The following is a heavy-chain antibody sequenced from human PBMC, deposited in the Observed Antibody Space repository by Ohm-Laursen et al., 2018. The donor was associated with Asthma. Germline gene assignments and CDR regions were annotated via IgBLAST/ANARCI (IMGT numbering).Heavy chain of an antibody. CDR3: GRKRGSCITSTCYSLDF. J-gene: IGHJ4*02. D-gene: IGHD2-15*01. CDR2: INSVLATT. CDR1: GYTFSDYY. V-gene: IGHV1-69*13. Sequence: SVKVSCKGSGYTFSDYYVQWVRQAPGQGLEWMGGINSVLATTDYGQKFRGRVTITADECTATVYMELSSLRSDNTALYYCGRKRGSCITSTCYSLDFWGQGTLITVSS.